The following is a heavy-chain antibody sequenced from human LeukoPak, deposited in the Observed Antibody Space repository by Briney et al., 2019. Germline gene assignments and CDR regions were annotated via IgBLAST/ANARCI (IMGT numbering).Heavy chain of an antibody. V-gene: IGHV6-1*01. D-gene: IGHD6-19*01. CDR2: TYYRSKWYN. Sequence: SQTLSLTCAISGDSVSSNSAAWHWIRQSPSRGLEWLGRTYYRSKWYNDYAVSVKSRITINPDTSKSQFSLQLNSVTPEDTAVYYCARDCVAVAGWIPYFDYWGQGTLVTVSS. CDR3: ARDCVAVAGWIPYFDY. CDR1: GDSVSSNSAA. J-gene: IGHJ4*02.